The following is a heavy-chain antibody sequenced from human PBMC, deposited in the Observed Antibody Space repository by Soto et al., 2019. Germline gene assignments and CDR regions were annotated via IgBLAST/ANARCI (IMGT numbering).Heavy chain of an antibody. CDR2: MNPNSGNT. CDR1: GYTFTSYD. V-gene: IGHV1-8*01. CDR3: ARGPHRVAAGRYNWFDP. J-gene: IGHJ5*02. Sequence: QVQLVQSGAEVKKPGASVKVSCKASGYTFTSYDINWVRQATGQGLEWMGWMNPNSGNTGYAQKFQGRVTMTRNTSISTAYMELSSLRSEDTAVYYCARGPHRVAAGRYNWFDPWGQGTLVTVSS. D-gene: IGHD6-13*01.